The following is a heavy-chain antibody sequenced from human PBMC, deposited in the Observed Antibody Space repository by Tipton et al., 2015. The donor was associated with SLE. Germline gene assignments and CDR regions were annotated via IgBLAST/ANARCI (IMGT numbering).Heavy chain of an antibody. CDR3: ARGVVVTAIPIFDI. Sequence: TLSLTCAVYGGSFSGYYWSWIRQPPGKGLEWIGEINHSGSTNYNPSLKSRVTISVDTSKNQFSLKLSSVTAADTAVYYCARGVVVTAIPIFDIWGQGTMVTVSS. V-gene: IGHV4-34*01. CDR2: INHSGST. J-gene: IGHJ3*02. D-gene: IGHD2-21*02. CDR1: GGSFSGYY.